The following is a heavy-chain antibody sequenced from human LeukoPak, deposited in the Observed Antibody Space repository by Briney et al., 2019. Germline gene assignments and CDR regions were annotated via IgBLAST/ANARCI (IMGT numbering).Heavy chain of an antibody. CDR3: AREYDFWSGYPLDY. Sequence: NINQDGSDKYYVYSVKGRLTISRDNAKNSLYLQMNSLRAEDTAVYYCAREYDFWSGYPLDYWGQGTLVTVSS. CDR2: INQDGSDK. J-gene: IGHJ4*02. D-gene: IGHD3-3*01. V-gene: IGHV3-7*01.